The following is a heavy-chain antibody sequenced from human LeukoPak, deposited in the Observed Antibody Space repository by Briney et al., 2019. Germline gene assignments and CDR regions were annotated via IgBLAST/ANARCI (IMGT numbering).Heavy chain of an antibody. CDR1: AGSISSSSYY. CDR2: IYYSGST. Sequence: SETLSLTSTVSAGSISSSSYYWGWIRQPPGKGLEWIGKIYYSGSTYYNPSLKSRVTISVDTSKNQFSLKLGSVTAADTAVYYCARHDGYSGYEPWGQGTLVTVSS. V-gene: IGHV4-39*01. CDR3: ARHDGYSGYEP. D-gene: IGHD5-12*01. J-gene: IGHJ5*02.